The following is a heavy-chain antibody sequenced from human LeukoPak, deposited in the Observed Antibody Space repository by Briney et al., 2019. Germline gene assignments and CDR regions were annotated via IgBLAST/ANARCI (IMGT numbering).Heavy chain of an antibody. J-gene: IGHJ4*02. CDR3: AKYCGYSSSWYKLGFDY. D-gene: IGHD6-13*01. V-gene: IGHV3-23*01. Sequence: GGSLRLSCAASGFTFSTYAMSWVRQAPGKGLEWVSAISSSGGSTYYADSVKGRFTISRDNSKNTLYLQMNSLRAGDTAVYYCAKYCGYSSSWYKLGFDYWGQGTLVTVSS. CDR2: ISSSGGST. CDR1: GFTFSTYA.